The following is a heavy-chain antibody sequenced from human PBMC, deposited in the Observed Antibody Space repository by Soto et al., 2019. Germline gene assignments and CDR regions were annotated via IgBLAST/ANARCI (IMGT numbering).Heavy chain of an antibody. V-gene: IGHV3-64*04. Sequence: PGGSLRLSCAASGFTFSSFTMHWVRQAPGKGLESVSAISINGDETHYANSEKGGFTVSRDNAKNSLYLQMNSLRAEDTAVYYCARDQLYYNDISGRPLNAFDVWCRGTMVTVSS. CDR3: ARDQLYYNDISGRPLNAFDV. D-gene: IGHD3-22*01. J-gene: IGHJ3*01. CDR1: GFTFSSFT. CDR2: ISINGDET.